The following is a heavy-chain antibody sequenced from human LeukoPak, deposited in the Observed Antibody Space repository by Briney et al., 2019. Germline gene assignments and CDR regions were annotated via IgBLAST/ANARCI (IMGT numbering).Heavy chain of an antibody. D-gene: IGHD3-3*01. V-gene: IGHV4-61*02. J-gene: IGHJ6*03. CDR3: AREHTIFGVVPPPGGYYYYYMDV. Sequence: PSQTLSLTCTASGGSISSGSYYWSWIRQPAGQGLEWIGRIYTSGSTNYNPSLKSRVTISVDTSKNQFSLKLSSVTAAATAVYDCAREHTIFGVVPPPGGYYYYYMDVWGKGTTVTVSS. CDR2: IYTSGST. CDR1: GGSISSGSYY.